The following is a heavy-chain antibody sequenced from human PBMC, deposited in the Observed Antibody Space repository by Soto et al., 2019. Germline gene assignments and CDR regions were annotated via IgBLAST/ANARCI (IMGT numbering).Heavy chain of an antibody. J-gene: IGHJ4*02. CDR3: ARAHKTYGDPFTLGY. CDR2: INAGNGNT. CDR1: GYTFTSYA. V-gene: IGHV1-3*01. D-gene: IGHD4-17*01. Sequence: ASVKVSCKASGYTFTSYAMHWVRQAPGQRLEWMGWINAGNGNTKYSQKFQGRVTITRDTSASTAYMELSSLRSEDTAVYYCARAHKTYGDPFTLGYWGQGTLVTV.